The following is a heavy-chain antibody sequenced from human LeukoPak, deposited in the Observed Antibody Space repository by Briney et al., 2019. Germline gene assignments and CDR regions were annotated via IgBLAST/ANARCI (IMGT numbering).Heavy chain of an antibody. CDR2: MNPNSGNT. J-gene: IGHJ3*02. D-gene: IGHD3-10*01. CDR3: ARERALLWFGELLSTDAFDI. CDR1: GYTFTSYD. V-gene: IGHV1-8*02. Sequence: ASVKVSCKASGYTFTSYDINWVRQATGQGLEWMGWMNPNSGNTGYAQKLQGRVTMTTDTSTSTAYMELRSLRSDDTAVYYCARERALLWFGELLSTDAFDIWGQGTMVTVSS.